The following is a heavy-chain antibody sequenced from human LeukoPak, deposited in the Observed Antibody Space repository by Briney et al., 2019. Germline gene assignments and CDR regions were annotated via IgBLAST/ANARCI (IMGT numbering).Heavy chain of an antibody. CDR3: ARRGYSSGSDAFDI. Sequence: GASVKVSCKASGYTFTNYYMHWVRQAPGQGLEWMGIINPSGGSTTYAQKFQGRVTMTRDMSTSTVYMELSSLRSEDTAVYYCARRGYSSGSDAFDIWGQGTMITVSS. CDR2: INPSGGST. V-gene: IGHV1-46*01. CDR1: GYTFTNYY. D-gene: IGHD6-19*01. J-gene: IGHJ3*02.